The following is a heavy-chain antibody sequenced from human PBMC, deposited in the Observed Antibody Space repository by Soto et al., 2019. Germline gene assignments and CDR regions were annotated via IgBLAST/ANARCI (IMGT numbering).Heavy chain of an antibody. CDR3: AREDGYRGGDAFDI. CDR2: IYSGGST. CDR1: GFTVSSNY. D-gene: IGHD5-12*01. J-gene: IGHJ3*02. V-gene: IGHV3-66*01. Sequence: GGSLRLSCAASGFTVSSNYMSWVRQAPGKGLEWVSLIYSGGSTYYADSVKGRFTISRDNSKNTLYLQMNSLRAEDTAVYYCAREDGYRGGDAFDIWGQGTMVTVSS.